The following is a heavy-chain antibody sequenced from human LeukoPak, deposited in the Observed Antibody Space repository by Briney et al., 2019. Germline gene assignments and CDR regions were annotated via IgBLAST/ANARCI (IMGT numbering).Heavy chain of an antibody. CDR3: ARDRIQVGATTFDY. V-gene: IGHV4-38-2*02. CDR1: GYSISSGYY. D-gene: IGHD1-26*01. J-gene: IGHJ4*02. CDR2: IYHSGST. Sequence: SETLSLTCTVSGYSISSGYYWGWFRQPPGKGLEGFGSIYHSGSTYYNPSLKSRVTISVDTSKIQFSLKLSSVTAADTAVYYCARDRIQVGATTFDYWGQGTLVTVSS.